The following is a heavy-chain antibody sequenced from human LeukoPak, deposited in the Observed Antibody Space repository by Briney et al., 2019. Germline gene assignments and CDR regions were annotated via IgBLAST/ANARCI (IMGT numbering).Heavy chain of an antibody. Sequence: GGSLRLSCAASGFTFSSNAMHWVRQAPGKGLEWVAVISYDGSDKYYADSVKGRFTISRDNAKNSLYLQMNSLRAEDTAVYYCARHGMATIIDAFDIWGQGTMVTVSS. CDR3: ARHGMATIIDAFDI. CDR2: ISYDGSDK. V-gene: IGHV3-30*03. J-gene: IGHJ3*02. D-gene: IGHD5-24*01. CDR1: GFTFSSNA.